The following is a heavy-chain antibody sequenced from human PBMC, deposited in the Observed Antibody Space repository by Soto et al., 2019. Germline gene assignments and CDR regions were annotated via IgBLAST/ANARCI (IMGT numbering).Heavy chain of an antibody. V-gene: IGHV3-30*19. CDR3: ARWGTTGGLDV. CDR2: TSYDGSDK. Sequence: QVQLVESGGGVVQPGTSLRVSCVGSGFTFRSYVIHWVRQAPGKGLEWVALTSYDGSDKYYGDSVRGRFTTSRDNSRNTVDLQMDGLRLEDTALYYCARWGTTGGLDVWGQGTLVSVSS. D-gene: IGHD3-16*01. J-gene: IGHJ1*01. CDR1: GFTFRSYV.